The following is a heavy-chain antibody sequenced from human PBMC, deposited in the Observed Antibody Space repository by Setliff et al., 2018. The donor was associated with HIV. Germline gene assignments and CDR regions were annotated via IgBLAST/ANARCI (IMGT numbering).Heavy chain of an antibody. D-gene: IGHD5-12*01. CDR3: ARTSGDAYNYEGAFDV. Sequence: SVKVSCKVSGDTFNNYGLNWVRQAPGQGLEWMGGIIPIFKSADYAQKFQGRVTITTDESTSTAYMDLSGLKSEDTAIYYCARTSGDAYNYEGAFDVWGQGTLVTVSS. CDR2: IIPIFKSA. CDR1: GDTFNNYG. J-gene: IGHJ3*01. V-gene: IGHV1-69*05.